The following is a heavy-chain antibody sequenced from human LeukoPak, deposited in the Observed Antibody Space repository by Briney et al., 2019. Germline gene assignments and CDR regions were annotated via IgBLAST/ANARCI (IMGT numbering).Heavy chain of an antibody. D-gene: IGHD2-2*02. Sequence: ASVKVSCKASGYTFTSYGISWVRQAPGQGLEWMGWISAYNGNTNYAQKLQGRVTMTTDTSTSTAYMELRSLRSDDTAVYYCASESPYCSSTSCYTVGANWFDPWGQGTLVTVSS. J-gene: IGHJ5*02. V-gene: IGHV1-18*01. CDR2: ISAYNGNT. CDR3: ASESPYCSSTSCYTVGANWFDP. CDR1: GYTFTSYG.